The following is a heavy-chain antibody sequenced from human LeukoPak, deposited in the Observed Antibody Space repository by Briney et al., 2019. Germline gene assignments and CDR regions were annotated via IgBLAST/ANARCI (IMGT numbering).Heavy chain of an antibody. Sequence: GGSLRFSCAASGFVFSSNWMSWVRLAPGKGLEWVANIKEDGTETYYVDSVKGRFTISRDNAKNSLYLQMNSLRVEDTAVYYCAKEGRSLQTYWGQGTLVTVSS. D-gene: IGHD5-24*01. V-gene: IGHV3-7*03. CDR2: IKEDGTET. J-gene: IGHJ4*02. CDR1: GFVFSSNW. CDR3: AKEGRSLQTY.